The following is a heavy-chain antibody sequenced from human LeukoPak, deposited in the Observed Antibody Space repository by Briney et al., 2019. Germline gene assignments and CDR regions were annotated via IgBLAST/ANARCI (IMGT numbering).Heavy chain of an antibody. D-gene: IGHD3-3*01. CDR2: MNPNSGNT. Sequence: AASVKVSCKASGYTFTSYDINWVRQATGQGLEWMGWMNPNSGNTGYAQKFQGRVTMTRNTSISTAYMELSRLRSEDTAVYYCARADYDFETLLDYWGQGTLVTVSS. CDR1: GYTFTSYD. J-gene: IGHJ4*02. V-gene: IGHV1-8*01. CDR3: ARADYDFETLLDY.